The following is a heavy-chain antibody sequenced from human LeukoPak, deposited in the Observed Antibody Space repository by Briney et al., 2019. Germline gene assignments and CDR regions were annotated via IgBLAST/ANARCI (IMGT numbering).Heavy chain of an antibody. V-gene: IGHV1-2*02. D-gene: IGHD1-20*01. J-gene: IGHJ4*02. CDR2: INPNSGGT. CDR3: AREYNWNDGNTFDY. Sequence: ASVKDSCKASGYTFTGYYMHWVRQAPGQGLEWMGWINPNSGGTNYAQKFQGRATMTRDTSISTAYMELSRLRSDDTAVYYCAREYNWNDGNTFDYWGQGTLVTVSS. CDR1: GYTFTGYY.